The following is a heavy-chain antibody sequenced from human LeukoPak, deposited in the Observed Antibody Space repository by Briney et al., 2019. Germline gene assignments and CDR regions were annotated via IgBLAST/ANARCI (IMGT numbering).Heavy chain of an antibody. J-gene: IGHJ4*02. D-gene: IGHD2-8*02. CDR2: IYSGSST. V-gene: IGHV3-53*01. Sequence: AGSLRLSCAASGFTVSSNYMNWVRQAPGKGLEWVSVIYSGSSTYYEDSVKGRFTISRDNSKNTLYLQMNSLRAEDTAVYFCAKESRYWSWDWGQGALIT. CDR1: GFTVSSNY. CDR3: AKESRYWSWD.